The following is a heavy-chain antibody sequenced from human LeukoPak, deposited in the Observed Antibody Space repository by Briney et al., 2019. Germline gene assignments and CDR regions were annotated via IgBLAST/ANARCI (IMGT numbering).Heavy chain of an antibody. D-gene: IGHD3-10*01. CDR3: ARDGYYGSGSYYNVPSYYYYGMDV. CDR2: INPSGGST. J-gene: IGHJ6*02. Sequence: ASVKVSCKASGYTFTSYYMHWVRQAPGQGLEWMGIINPSGGSTSYAQKFQGRVTMTRDTSTSTVYMELSSVTAADTAVYYCARDGYYGSGSYYNVPSYYYYGMDVWGQGTTVTVSS. V-gene: IGHV1-46*01. CDR1: GYTFTSYY.